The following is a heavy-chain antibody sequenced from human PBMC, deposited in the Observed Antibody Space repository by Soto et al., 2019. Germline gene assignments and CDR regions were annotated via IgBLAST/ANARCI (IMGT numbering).Heavy chain of an antibody. CDR2: IFHTGST. CDR1: GYSIISGYY. D-gene: IGHD3-22*01. V-gene: IGHV4-38-2*02. CDR3: AREDYYDGTGYYYFFEP. J-gene: IGHJ5*02. Sequence: SETLSLTCAVSGYSIISGYYLVLMRQPPGKGLEWMGSIFHTGSTYDNPSLKSRVTISVDTSKNHFSLKLNSVTAADTAIYYCAREDYYDGTGYYYFFEPWGQGTLVTVSS.